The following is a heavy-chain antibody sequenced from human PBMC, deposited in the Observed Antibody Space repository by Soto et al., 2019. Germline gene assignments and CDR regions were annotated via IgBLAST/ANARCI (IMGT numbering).Heavy chain of an antibody. V-gene: IGHV3-49*04. CDR2: IRSKAYGGTT. CDR3: TREVHYDFWSGTIPNYYYGMDV. Sequence: QTGGSLRLSCTASGFTFGDYAMSWVRQAPGKGLEWVGFIRSKAYGGTTEYAASVKGRFTISRDDSKSIAYLQMNSLKTEDTAVYYCTREVHYDFWSGTIPNYYYGMDVWGQGTTVTVSS. CDR1: GFTFGDYA. D-gene: IGHD3-3*01. J-gene: IGHJ6*02.